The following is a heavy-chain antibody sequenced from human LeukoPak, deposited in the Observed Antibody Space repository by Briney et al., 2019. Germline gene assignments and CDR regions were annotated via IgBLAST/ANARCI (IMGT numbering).Heavy chain of an antibody. CDR3: ARLSYLLDPLTPQSYYYGMDV. V-gene: IGHV1-69*04. Sequence: SVKVSCKASGGTFSSYAISWVRQAPGQGLEWMGRIIPIFGIANYAQKFQGRATITADKSTSTAYMELSSLRSEDTAVYYCARLSYLLDPLTPQSYYYGMDVWGQGTTVTVSS. D-gene: IGHD3/OR15-3a*01. CDR2: IIPIFGIA. CDR1: GGTFSSYA. J-gene: IGHJ6*02.